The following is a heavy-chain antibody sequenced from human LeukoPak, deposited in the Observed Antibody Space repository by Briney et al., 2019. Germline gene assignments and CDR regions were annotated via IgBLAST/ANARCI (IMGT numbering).Heavy chain of an antibody. D-gene: IGHD2-15*01. CDR2: ISGSGGST. CDR1: GFTFSSYA. V-gene: IGHV3-23*01. J-gene: IGHJ4*02. Sequence: GGSLRLSCAASGFTFSSYAMSWVRQAPGKGLEWVSVISGSGGSTYYADSVKGRFSISRDNSKNTLHLQMNSPRAEDTAVYYCAKDYCSGGSCYSGHDYWGQGTLVTVSS. CDR3: AKDYCSGGSCYSGHDY.